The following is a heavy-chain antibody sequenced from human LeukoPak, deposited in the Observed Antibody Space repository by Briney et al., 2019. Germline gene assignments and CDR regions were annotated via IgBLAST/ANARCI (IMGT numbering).Heavy chain of an antibody. CDR2: INPNSGGT. CDR1: GYTFTGYY. D-gene: IGHD3-22*01. V-gene: IGHV1-2*02. J-gene: IGHJ4*02. Sequence: ASVKVSCKASGYTFTGYYMHWVRQAPGQGLEWMGWINPNSGGTNYAQKFQGRVTMTRDTSISTAYMELSRLRSDDTAVYYCARTPLYYYDSYDYWGQGTLVTVSS. CDR3: ARTPLYYYDSYDY.